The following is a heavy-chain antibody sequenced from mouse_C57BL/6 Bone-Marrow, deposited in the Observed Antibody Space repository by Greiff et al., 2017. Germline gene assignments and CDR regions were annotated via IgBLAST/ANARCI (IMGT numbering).Heavy chain of an antibody. CDR2: IDPSDSYT. Sequence: QVQLQQPGAELVMPGASVKLSCKASGYTFTSYWMHWVKQRPGQGLEWIGEIDPSDSYTNYNHKFKGKSTMTVDKSSSTAYMQLSSLTSEDSAVYYCARHGYSSWFAYWGQGTLVTVSA. CDR3: ARHGYSSWFAY. D-gene: IGHD2-3*01. CDR1: GYTFTSYW. V-gene: IGHV1-69*01. J-gene: IGHJ3*01.